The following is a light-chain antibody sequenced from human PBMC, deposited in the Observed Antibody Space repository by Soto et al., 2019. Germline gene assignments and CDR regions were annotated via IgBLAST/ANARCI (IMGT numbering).Light chain of an antibody. Sequence: QLVLTQPPSVSGAPGQRVTISCTGSSSNIGAGYDVHWYQQLPGTAPKFLIYGNSHRPSGVPDRFSGSKSGTSASLAITGLQAEDEADYYCQSYDSSLPVVFGGGTKLTVL. CDR2: GNS. J-gene: IGLJ2*01. V-gene: IGLV1-40*01. CDR1: SSNIGAGYD. CDR3: QSYDSSLPVV.